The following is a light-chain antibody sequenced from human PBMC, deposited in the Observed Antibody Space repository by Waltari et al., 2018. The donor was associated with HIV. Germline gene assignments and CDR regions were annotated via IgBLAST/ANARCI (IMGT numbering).Light chain of an antibody. V-gene: IGLV1-44*01. CDR3: AAWDDSLNGVI. CDR1: SSTIRRNT. CDR2: NNN. Sequence: QSVLTQPPSASGTPGQRVTISCSGCSSTIRRNTVNWYQQPPGTDPKLLIYNNNQRPSGVPDRFSGSKSGTSASLAISGLQSEDEADYYCAAWDDSLNGVIFGGGTKLTVL. J-gene: IGLJ2*01.